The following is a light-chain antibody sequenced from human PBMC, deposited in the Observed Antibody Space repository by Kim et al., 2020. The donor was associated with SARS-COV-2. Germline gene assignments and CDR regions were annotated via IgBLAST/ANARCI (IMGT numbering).Light chain of an antibody. Sequence: QSALTQPASVSGSPGQSITISCTGTSSDVGSYNVVSWYQQHPGKAPKLMIYEVSKRPSGVSNRFSGSKSGNTASLTISGLQAEDEADYYCSSYAGSSTYVFGTGTKVTVL. J-gene: IGLJ1*01. CDR2: EVS. CDR1: SSDVGSYNV. V-gene: IGLV2-23*02. CDR3: SSYAGSSTYV.